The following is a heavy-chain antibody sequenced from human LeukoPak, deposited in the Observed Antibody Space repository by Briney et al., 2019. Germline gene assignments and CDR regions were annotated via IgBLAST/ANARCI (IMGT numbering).Heavy chain of an antibody. Sequence: GGSLRLSCGASGFTFSSHAMSWARQTPERGLEWVSAITGGGDSAYYPDSVKGRFTISRDNSKNTLYLQMNNLGAEDTALYYCVSGDTGSGYYYWGQGTLVTVSS. CDR2: ITGGGDSA. CDR1: GFTFSSHA. CDR3: VSGDTGSGYYY. D-gene: IGHD3-22*01. J-gene: IGHJ4*02. V-gene: IGHV3-23*01.